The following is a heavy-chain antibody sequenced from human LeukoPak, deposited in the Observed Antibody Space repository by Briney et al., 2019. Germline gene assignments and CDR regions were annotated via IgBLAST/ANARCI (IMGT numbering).Heavy chain of an antibody. D-gene: IGHD2-8*02. Sequence: GGSLRLSCAASGFTFSNYKMNWVRQAPGKGLEWVSYISSSGSIIYYSDSVKGRFTISRDNAKNSLYLQMNSLRAEDTAVYYCARALSTGGRIDYWGQGTLVTVSS. V-gene: IGHV3-48*03. J-gene: IGHJ4*02. CDR3: ARALSTGGRIDY. CDR2: ISSSGSII. CDR1: GFTFSNYK.